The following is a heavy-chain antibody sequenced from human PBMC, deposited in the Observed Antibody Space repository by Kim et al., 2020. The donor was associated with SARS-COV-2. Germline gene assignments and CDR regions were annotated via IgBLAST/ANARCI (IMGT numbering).Heavy chain of an antibody. CDR3: ARDHGGLDY. V-gene: IGHV6-1*01. J-gene: IGHJ4*02. Sequence: LYNDYAVSVKSRITINPDTSKNQFSLHLNSVTPEDAAVYYCARDHGGLDYWGQGTLVTVSS. CDR2: LYN.